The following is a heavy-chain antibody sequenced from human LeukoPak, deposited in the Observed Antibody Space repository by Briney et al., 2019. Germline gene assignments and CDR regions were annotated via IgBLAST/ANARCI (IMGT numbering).Heavy chain of an antibody. CDR1: GGSISSYY. CDR3: ARTMGDAFDI. D-gene: IGHD2-8*01. CDR2: IYYSGST. V-gene: IGHV4-59*01. Sequence: SETLSLTCTVSGGSISSYYWSWIRQPPGKGLEWLGYIYYSGSTNYNPSLKSRVTISVDTSKNQFSLKLSSVTAADTAVYYCARTMGDAFDIWGQGTMVTVSS. J-gene: IGHJ3*02.